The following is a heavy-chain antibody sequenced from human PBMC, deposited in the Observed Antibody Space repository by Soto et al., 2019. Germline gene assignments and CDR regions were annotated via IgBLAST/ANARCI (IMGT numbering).Heavy chain of an antibody. CDR2: ISSSSSYT. V-gene: IGHV3-11*06. Sequence: GGSLRLSCAASGFTFSDYYMSWIRQAPGKGLEWVSYISSSSSYTNYADSVKGRFTISRDNAKNSLYLQMNSLRAEDTAVYYCARDFGEIQLSNRDALDYWGQGTLVTVSS. D-gene: IGHD5-18*01. CDR3: ARDFGEIQLSNRDALDY. J-gene: IGHJ4*02. CDR1: GFTFSDYY.